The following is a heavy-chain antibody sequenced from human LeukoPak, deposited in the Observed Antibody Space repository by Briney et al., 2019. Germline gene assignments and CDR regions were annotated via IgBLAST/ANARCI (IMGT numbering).Heavy chain of an antibody. D-gene: IGHD3-16*01. CDR3: AREGG. CDR1: GFIFSGYS. V-gene: IGHV3-21*01. CDR2: ISSSSTYI. J-gene: IGHJ4*02. Sequence: GGSLRLSXAASGFIFSGYSMHWVRQTPGKGLERLSTISSSSTYIFYADSVKGRFTISRDNAKNSLYLQMNSLRADDTAVYYCAREGGWGQGTLVTVSS.